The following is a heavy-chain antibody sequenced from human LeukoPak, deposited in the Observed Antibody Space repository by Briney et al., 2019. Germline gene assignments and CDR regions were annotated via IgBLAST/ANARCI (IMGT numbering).Heavy chain of an antibody. CDR2: ISGSGGST. V-gene: IGHV3-23*01. Sequence: GGSLRLSCAASGFTFSSYAMSWVRQAPGKGLEWVSAISGSGGSTYYADSVKGRFTISRDNSKNTLYLQMNSLRAEDTAVYYCARERITMVRGGGAFDIWGQGTMVTVSS. CDR1: GFTFSSYA. D-gene: IGHD3-10*01. J-gene: IGHJ3*02. CDR3: ARERITMVRGGGAFDI.